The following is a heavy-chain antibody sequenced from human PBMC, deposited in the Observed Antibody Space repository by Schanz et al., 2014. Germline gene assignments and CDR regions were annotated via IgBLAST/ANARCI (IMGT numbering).Heavy chain of an antibody. J-gene: IGHJ5*02. CDR2: IYYSGST. D-gene: IGHD6-13*01. CDR1: GGSIRNTDYY. Sequence: QLQLQESGPGLVKASETLSLTCTVSGGSIRNTDYYWGWIRQPPGKGLEWIGSIYYSGSTYYNPSHKGRVPISVDTAKTQFSLKLSSVTAADTAVYYCARHVGGSWYNWFDPWGQGTLVTVSS. V-gene: IGHV4-39*01. CDR3: ARHVGGSWYNWFDP.